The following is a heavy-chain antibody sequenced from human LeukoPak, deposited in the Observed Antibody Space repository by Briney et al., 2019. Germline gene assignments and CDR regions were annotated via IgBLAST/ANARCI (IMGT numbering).Heavy chain of an antibody. Sequence: AGSLRLSCVVSGFTFSHAWMSWIRQAPGKGLEWVGRIKTKTDGDRTDYAAPVEGRFTISRDDSKNTLYLQMNSLKTEDTAVYYSVGGPARIRYCGQGTLVTVSS. J-gene: IGHJ4*02. CDR1: GFTFSHAW. D-gene: IGHD3-16*01. CDR2: IKTKTDGDRT. V-gene: IGHV3-15*01. CDR3: VGGPARIRY.